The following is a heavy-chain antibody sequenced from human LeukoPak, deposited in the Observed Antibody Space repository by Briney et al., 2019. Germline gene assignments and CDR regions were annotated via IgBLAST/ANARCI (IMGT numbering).Heavy chain of an antibody. V-gene: IGHV3-30*03. CDR1: GFTFSSYG. Sequence: GGSLRLSCAASGFTFSSYGMHWVRQAPGKGLEWVAVISYDGSNKYYADSVKGRFNICRDNSKNTLYLQMNRLRAEDTAVYYCRVVITTTDYWGQGTLVTVSS. CDR3: RVVITTTDY. CDR2: ISYDGSNK. D-gene: IGHD3-22*01. J-gene: IGHJ4*02.